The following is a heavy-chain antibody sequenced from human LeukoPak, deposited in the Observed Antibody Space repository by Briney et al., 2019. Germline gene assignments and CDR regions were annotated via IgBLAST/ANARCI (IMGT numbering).Heavy chain of an antibody. Sequence: SETLSLTCTVSGGSISSGSYYWSWIRQPAGKGLEWIGRIYTSGSTNYNPSLKSRVTISVDTSKNQFSLKLSSVTAADTAVYYCARALVTMVRGSYYYYMDVWGKGTTVTISS. D-gene: IGHD3-10*01. CDR2: IYTSGST. J-gene: IGHJ6*03. CDR3: ARALVTMVRGSYYYYMDV. CDR1: GGSISSGSYY. V-gene: IGHV4-61*02.